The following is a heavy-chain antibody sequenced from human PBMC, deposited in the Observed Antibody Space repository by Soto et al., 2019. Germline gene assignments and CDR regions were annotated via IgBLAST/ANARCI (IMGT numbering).Heavy chain of an antibody. D-gene: IGHD6-19*01. CDR2: ISGSGGTT. CDR3: AKPANGWFSAFEI. J-gene: IGHJ3*02. Sequence: EVQLLESGGGLVQPGGSLRLSCAASGFTFSSYAMSWVRQAPGKGLEWVSAISGSGGTTYYADSVKGRFTFSRDNSKNPLYPQMNSPRAEDPALFYCAKPANGWFSAFEIWGPGTMVTVSS. V-gene: IGHV3-23*01. CDR1: GFTFSSYA.